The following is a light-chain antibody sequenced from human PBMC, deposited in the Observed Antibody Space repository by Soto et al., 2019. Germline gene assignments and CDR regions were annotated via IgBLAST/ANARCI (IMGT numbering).Light chain of an antibody. J-gene: IGKJ1*01. CDR1: QSGSSSS. CDR3: QQFDSSPWT. CDR2: GAT. Sequence: EVVLTQSPGTLSLSPGERATLSCRASQSGSSSSLAWYQQRPGQAPRLLFYGATSRATGITDRLSASGSGTHFTLTISSLEPEDFTVYYCQQFDSSPWTFGQGTKVEIK. V-gene: IGKV3-20*01.